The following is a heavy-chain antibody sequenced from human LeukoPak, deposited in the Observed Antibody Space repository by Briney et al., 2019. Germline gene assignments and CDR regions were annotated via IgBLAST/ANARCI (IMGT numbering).Heavy chain of an antibody. Sequence: ASVKVSCKASGGTFSSYAISWVGQAPGQGLEWMGRIIPILGIANYAQRFQGRVTITADKSTSTAYMELSSLRSEDTAVYYCATSLPPGCSSTSCYSPFDYWGQGTLVTVSS. J-gene: IGHJ4*02. D-gene: IGHD2-2*01. V-gene: IGHV1-69*04. CDR1: GGTFSSYA. CDR3: ATSLPPGCSSTSCYSPFDY. CDR2: IIPILGIA.